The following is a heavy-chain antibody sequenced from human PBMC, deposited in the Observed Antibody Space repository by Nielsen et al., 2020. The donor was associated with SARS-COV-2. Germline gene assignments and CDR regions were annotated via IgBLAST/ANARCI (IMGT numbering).Heavy chain of an antibody. J-gene: IGHJ6*02. CDR3: AKLVAWDYYDSSGYHYGMDV. CDR2: ISWNSGSI. Sequence: SLKISCAASGFTFDDYAMHWVRQAPGKGLEWVSGISWNSGSIGYADSVKGRFTISRDNAKNSLYLQMNSLRAEDTALYYCAKLVAWDYYDSSGYHYGMDVWGQGTTVTVSS. D-gene: IGHD3-22*01. V-gene: IGHV3-9*01. CDR1: GFTFDDYA.